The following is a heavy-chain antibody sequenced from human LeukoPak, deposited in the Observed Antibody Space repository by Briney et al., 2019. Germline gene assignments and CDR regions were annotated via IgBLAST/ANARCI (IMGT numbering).Heavy chain of an antibody. CDR3: AKWGDYDVLTGYYDSDY. D-gene: IGHD3-9*01. J-gene: IGHJ4*02. V-gene: IGHV3-23*01. CDR2: VSGRDTST. CDR1: GFTFSNYA. Sequence: GGSLRLSCAASGFTFSNYAMSWVRHAPGKGLEWVSAVSGRDTSTYYADSVKGRFTISRDNSKNTLYLQMNSLRAEDTAIYYCAKWGDYDVLTGYYDSDYWGQGTLVTVSS.